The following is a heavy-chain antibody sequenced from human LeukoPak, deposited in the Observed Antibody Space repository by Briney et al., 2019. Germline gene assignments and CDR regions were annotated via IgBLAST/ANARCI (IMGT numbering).Heavy chain of an antibody. CDR1: GGTFSSYA. CDR3: ARGDYYDSSGYYSLGAFDI. D-gene: IGHD3-22*01. V-gene: IGHV1-69*13. Sequence: GASVKVSCKASGGTFSSYAISWVRQAPGQGLEWMGGIIPIFGTANYAQKFQGRVTITADESTSTAYMELSSLRSEDTAVYYCARGDYYDSSGYYSLGAFDIWGQGTMVTVSS. CDR2: IIPIFGTA. J-gene: IGHJ3*02.